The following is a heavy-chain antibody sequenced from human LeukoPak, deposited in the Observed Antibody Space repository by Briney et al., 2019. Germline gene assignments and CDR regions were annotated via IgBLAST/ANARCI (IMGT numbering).Heavy chain of an antibody. V-gene: IGHV4-59*01. D-gene: IGHD1-1*01. Sequence: SETLSLTCTVSGGSISSYYWSWIRQPSGKGLEWIGYIYYSGSTNYNPSLKSRVTISVDTSKNQFSLKLSSVTAADTAVYYCARGGTLAGFDPWGQGTLVTVSS. CDR3: ARGGTLAGFDP. CDR2: IYYSGST. J-gene: IGHJ5*02. CDR1: GGSISSYY.